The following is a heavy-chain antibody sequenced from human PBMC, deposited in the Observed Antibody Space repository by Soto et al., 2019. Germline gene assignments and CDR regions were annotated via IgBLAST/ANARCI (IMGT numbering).Heavy chain of an antibody. CDR3: ARDLRGYCSSTSCYAFRYFDE. CDR1: GFTFSSYS. V-gene: IGHV3-48*01. D-gene: IGHD2-2*01. Sequence: PGGSLRLSCAASGFTFSSYSMNWVRQAPGKGLEWVSYISSSSSTIYYADSVKGRFTISRDNAKNSLYLQMNSLRAEDTAVYYCARDLRGYCSSTSCYAFRYFDEWGQGTLVTVSS. CDR2: ISSSSSTI. J-gene: IGHJ4*02.